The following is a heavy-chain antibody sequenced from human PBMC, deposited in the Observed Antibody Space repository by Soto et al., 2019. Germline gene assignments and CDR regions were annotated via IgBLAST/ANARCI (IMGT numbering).Heavy chain of an antibody. V-gene: IGHV3-30-3*01. J-gene: IGHJ6*02. CDR2: ISYDGSNK. D-gene: IGHD3-10*01. Sequence: GGSLRLSCAASGFTFSSYAMHWVRQAPGKGLEWVAVISYDGSNKYYADSVKGRFTISRDNSKNTLYLQMNSLRAEDTAVYYCAREGGGYYGSRSYYHQPSYYYYGMDVWGQGTTVTVSS. CDR1: GFTFSSYA. CDR3: AREGGGYYGSRSYYHQPSYYYYGMDV.